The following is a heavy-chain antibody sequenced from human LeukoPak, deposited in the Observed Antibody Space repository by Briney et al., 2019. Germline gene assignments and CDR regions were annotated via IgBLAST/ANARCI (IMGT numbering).Heavy chain of an antibody. CDR3: AKDSKVAYYFDY. CDR2: ISGSGGST. V-gene: IGHV3-23*01. J-gene: IGHJ4*02. CDR1: GFTFSSYA. Sequence: AGGSLRLSCAASGFTFSSYAMSWVRQAPGKGLEWVSAISGSGGSTYYADSVKGRFTISRDNSKNTLYLQMNSLRAEDTAVYYCAKDSKVAYYFDYWGQGTLVIVSS. D-gene: IGHD5-12*01.